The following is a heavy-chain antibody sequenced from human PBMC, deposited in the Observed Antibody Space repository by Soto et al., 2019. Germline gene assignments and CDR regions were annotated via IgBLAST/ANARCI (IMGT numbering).Heavy chain of an antibody. Sequence: PGGSLRLSCAASGFPFSAFAMNWVRQAPGKGLEWVSGIGGSGASIYYADSVKGRFTISRDNSKNTLYLQMNSLRAEDTAVYYSAKEPDRAGAGPGYNWFDPWGQGTMVTACS. CDR3: AKEPDRAGAGPGYNWFDP. CDR2: IGGSGASI. J-gene: IGHJ5*02. D-gene: IGHD6-13*01. CDR1: GFPFSAFA. V-gene: IGHV3-23*01.